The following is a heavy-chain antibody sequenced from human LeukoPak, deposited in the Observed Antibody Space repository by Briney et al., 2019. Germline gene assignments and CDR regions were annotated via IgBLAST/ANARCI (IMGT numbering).Heavy chain of an antibody. CDR3: ARGHSGWYDY. V-gene: IGHV3-23*01. D-gene: IGHD6-19*01. CDR2: ISGSGGRT. CDR1: GFTFNSYV. Sequence: PGGSLRLSCEVSGFTFNSYVMSWVRRAPGKGLEWVSTISGSGGRTYYPDSVKGRFTISRDNSKNTLYLQMNSLRAEDTAVYYCARGHSGWYDYWGQGTLVTVSS. J-gene: IGHJ4*02.